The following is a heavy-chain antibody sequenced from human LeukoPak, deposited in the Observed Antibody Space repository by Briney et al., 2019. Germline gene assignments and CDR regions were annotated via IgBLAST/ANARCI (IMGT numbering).Heavy chain of an antibody. CDR3: ASTPIQLWSFDY. V-gene: IGHV1-46*01. CDR1: GYIFTNYY. J-gene: IGHJ4*02. D-gene: IGHD5-18*01. CDR2: INPSGGST. Sequence: GASVKVSCKVSGYIFTNYYIHWVRQAPGQGLEWMGIINPSGGSTNYAQKFQGRVTMTRDTSTSTVYMELSSLRSEDTAVYYCASTPIQLWSFDYWGRGTLVTVSS.